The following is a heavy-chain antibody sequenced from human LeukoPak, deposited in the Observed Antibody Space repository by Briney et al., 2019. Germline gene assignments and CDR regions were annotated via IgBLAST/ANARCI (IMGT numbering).Heavy chain of an antibody. CDR3: ASEVSRDFWSGQALDY. V-gene: IGHV1-69*01. Sequence: SVQVSCKASGGTFSSYAISWVRQAPGQGLEWMGGIIPIFGTANYAQKFQGRVTITADESTSTAYMELSSLRSEDTAVYYCASEVSRDFWSGQALDYWGQGTLVTVSS. D-gene: IGHD3-3*01. J-gene: IGHJ4*02. CDR1: GGTFSSYA. CDR2: IIPIFGTA.